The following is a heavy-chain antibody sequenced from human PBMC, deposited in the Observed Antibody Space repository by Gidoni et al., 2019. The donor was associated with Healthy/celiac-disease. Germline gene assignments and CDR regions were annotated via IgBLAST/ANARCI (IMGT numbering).Heavy chain of an antibody. V-gene: IGHV4-38-2*02. CDR2: IYNSAST. Sequence: QVQLQESGPSLVRPLPTLSLTCNVSGFSISSAYYWGWTRKSPGKGLEWIGNIYNSASTYYHPSLKSRITISVDTSKNQFSLKLTSVTAADTAIYYCARHLAGGGYFDYWGQGTLVTVSS. D-gene: IGHD6-19*01. CDR3: ARHLAGGGYFDY. CDR1: GFSISSAYY. J-gene: IGHJ4*02.